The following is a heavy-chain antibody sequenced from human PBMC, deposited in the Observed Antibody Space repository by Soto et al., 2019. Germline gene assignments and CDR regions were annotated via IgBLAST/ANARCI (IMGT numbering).Heavy chain of an antibody. J-gene: IGHJ5*02. V-gene: IGHV4-39*01. CDR1: GGSISSSSYY. CDR2: IYYSGST. CDR3: AMDIVVVVAAEEGDNNWFDP. D-gene: IGHD2-15*01. Sequence: SETLSLTCTVSGGSISSSSYYWGWIRQPPGKGLEWIGSIYYSGSTYYNPSLKSRVTISVDTSKNQFSLKLSSVTAADTAVYYCAMDIVVVVAAEEGDNNWFDPWGQGTLVTVSS.